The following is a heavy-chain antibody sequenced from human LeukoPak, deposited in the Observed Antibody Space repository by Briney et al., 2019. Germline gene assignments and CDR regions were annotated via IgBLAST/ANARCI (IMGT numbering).Heavy chain of an antibody. CDR1: GGSISSYY. J-gene: IGHJ3*02. CDR3: ARAGVTHDAFDI. V-gene: IGHV4-59*01. CDR2: IYNSGFT. Sequence: SETLSLTCTVSGGSISSYYWSWIRQPPGKGLECIGYIYNSGFTNYNPSLKSRVTISVDTSKNQSSLKLSSVTAADTAVYYCARAGVTHDAFDIWGQGTMVAVSS. D-gene: IGHD3-10*01.